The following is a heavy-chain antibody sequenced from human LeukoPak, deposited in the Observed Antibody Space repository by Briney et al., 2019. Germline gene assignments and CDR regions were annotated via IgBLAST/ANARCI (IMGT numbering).Heavy chain of an antibody. J-gene: IGHJ4*02. CDR3: AREPLVGALGY. V-gene: IGHV1-69*04. D-gene: IGHD1-26*01. CDR1: GGTFSSYA. CDR2: IIPILGIA. Sequence: GASVKVSCKASGGTFSSYAISWVRQAPGQGLEWMGRIIPILGIANYAQKFQGRVTITADKSTSTAYMELSSLRSEDTAVYYCAREPLVGALGYWGQGTLVTVSS.